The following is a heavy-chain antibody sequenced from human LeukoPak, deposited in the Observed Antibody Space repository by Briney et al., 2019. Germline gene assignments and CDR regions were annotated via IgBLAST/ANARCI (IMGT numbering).Heavy chain of an antibody. CDR2: ISSSSSYI. V-gene: IGHV3-21*01. Sequence: GGSLRLSCAASGFTFSSYGMHWVRQAPGKGLEWVSSISSSSSYIYYADSVKGRFTISRDNAKNSLYLQMNSLRAEDTAVYYCARDLYSYGRGDWDYWGQGTLVTVSS. D-gene: IGHD5-18*01. CDR1: GFTFSSYG. CDR3: ARDLYSYGRGDWDY. J-gene: IGHJ4*02.